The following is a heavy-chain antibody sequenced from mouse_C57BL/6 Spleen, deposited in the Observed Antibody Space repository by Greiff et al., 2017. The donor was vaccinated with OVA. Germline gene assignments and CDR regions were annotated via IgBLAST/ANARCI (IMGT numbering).Heavy chain of an antibody. CDR2: IHPNSGST. V-gene: IGHV1-64*01. J-gene: IGHJ4*01. CDR1: GYTFTSYW. Sequence: QVQLKQPGAELVKPGASVKLSCKASGYTFTSYWMHWVKQRPGQGLEWIGMIHPNSGSTNYNEKFKSKATLTADKSSSTAYMQLSSLTSEDSAVYYCARGAWLLQDYAMDYWGQGTSVTVSS. CDR3: ARGAWLLQDYAMDY. D-gene: IGHD2-3*01.